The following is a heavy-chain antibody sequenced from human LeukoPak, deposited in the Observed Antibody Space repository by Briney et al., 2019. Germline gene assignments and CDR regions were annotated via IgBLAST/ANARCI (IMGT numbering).Heavy chain of an antibody. V-gene: IGHV1-18*01. Sequence: GASVTVSCKASGYTFTIYGISWVRQAPGQGLELMGWISAYNGNTNYAQKLQDRVTMTPDTSTSTAYMELRSLRSDDTAVYYCARYGYYYYSSGYYYYYMDVWGKGTTVTVSS. CDR3: ARYGYYYYSSGYYYYYMDV. J-gene: IGHJ6*03. CDR1: GYTFTIYG. CDR2: ISAYNGNT. D-gene: IGHD3-22*01.